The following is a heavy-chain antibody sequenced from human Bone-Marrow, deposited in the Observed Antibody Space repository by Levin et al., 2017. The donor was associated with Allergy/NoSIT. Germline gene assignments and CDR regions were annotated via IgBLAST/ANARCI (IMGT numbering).Heavy chain of an antibody. CDR3: AREEVEMATLDY. CDR2: ISYDGSNK. V-gene: IGHV3-30-3*01. D-gene: IGHD5-24*01. J-gene: IGHJ4*02. Sequence: GGSLRLSCAASGFTFSSYAMHWVRQAPGKGLEWVAVISYDGSNKYYADSVKGRFTISRDNSKNTLYLQMNSLRAEDTAVYYCAREEVEMATLDYWGQGTLVTVSS. CDR1: GFTFSSYA.